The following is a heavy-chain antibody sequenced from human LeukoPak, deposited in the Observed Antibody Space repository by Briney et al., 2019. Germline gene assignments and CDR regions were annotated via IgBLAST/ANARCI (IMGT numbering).Heavy chain of an antibody. J-gene: IGHJ5*02. CDR3: ARVDTMVRGVINWFDP. D-gene: IGHD3-10*01. Sequence: PSETLSLTCTVSGDSINSVGNYWSWVRQYPGKGLEWIGNIYYSGNTYYNPSLNSRLTISVDSSKNQFSLRLDSVTAADTAVYYCARVDTMVRGVINWFDPWGQGTLVTVSS. CDR1: GDSINSVGNY. CDR2: IYYSGNT. V-gene: IGHV4-31*03.